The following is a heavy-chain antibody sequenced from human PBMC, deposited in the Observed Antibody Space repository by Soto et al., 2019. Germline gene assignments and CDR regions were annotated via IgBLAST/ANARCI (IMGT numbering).Heavy chain of an antibody. Sequence: EVQLVESGGGLVQPGGSLRLSCAASGFTFSSYWMSWVRQAPGKGLEWVANIKQDGSEKYYVDSVKGRFTISRDNAKNSLYLQMNSLRAGDTAVYYCARRPRQDYGDYYFDYWGQGTLVTVSS. CDR3: ARRPRQDYGDYYFDY. V-gene: IGHV3-7*01. J-gene: IGHJ4*02. CDR1: GFTFSSYW. CDR2: IKQDGSEK. D-gene: IGHD4-17*01.